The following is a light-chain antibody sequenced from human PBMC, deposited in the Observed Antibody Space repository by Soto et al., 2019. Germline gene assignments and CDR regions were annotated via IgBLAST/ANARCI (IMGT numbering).Light chain of an antibody. CDR3: CSYAGSSTAI. CDR2: EGS. J-gene: IGLJ2*01. Sequence: QSAPTQPASVSGSPGQSITISCTGTSSDVGSDNLVSWYQQHPGKAPKPMIYEGSKRPSGVSNRFSGSKSGNTASLTISGLQAEDEADYYCCSYAGSSTAIFGGGTKVTVL. V-gene: IGLV2-23*01. CDR1: SSDVGSDNL.